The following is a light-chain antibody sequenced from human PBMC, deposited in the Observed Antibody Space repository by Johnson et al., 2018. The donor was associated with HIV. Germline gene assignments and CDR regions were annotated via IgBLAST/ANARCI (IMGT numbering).Light chain of an antibody. CDR2: DNN. V-gene: IGLV1-51*01. Sequence: QPVLTQPPSVSAAPGRKVTISCSGSSSNIGNNYVSWYQQLPGTAPKLLIYDNNKRPSGIPDRFSGSKSGTSATLGITGLQTGDEADYYCGTWDSSLSVYVFGTGTEVTV. CDR1: SSNIGNNY. CDR3: GTWDSSLSVYV. J-gene: IGLJ1*01.